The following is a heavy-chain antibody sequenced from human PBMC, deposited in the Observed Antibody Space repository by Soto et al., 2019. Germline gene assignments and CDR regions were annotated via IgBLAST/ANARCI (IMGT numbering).Heavy chain of an antibody. D-gene: IGHD1-1*01. CDR2: IIPIFGTA. V-gene: IGHV1-69*13. CDR3: ARGYNGYYYYGMDA. Sequence: SVKVSCKASGGTFSSYAISWVRQAPGQGLEWMGGIIPIFGTANYAQKFQGRVTITADESTSTAYMELSSLRSEDTAVYYCARGYNGYYYYGMDAWGQGTTVTVSS. CDR1: GGTFSSYA. J-gene: IGHJ6*02.